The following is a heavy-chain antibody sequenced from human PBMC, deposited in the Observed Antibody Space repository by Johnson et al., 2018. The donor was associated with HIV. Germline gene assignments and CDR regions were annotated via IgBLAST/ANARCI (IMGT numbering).Heavy chain of an antibody. D-gene: IGHD6-19*01. Sequence: QVQLVESGGGVVRPGGSLRLSSTDSEFTFSKYDMPWVRQAPGKGLEWVAVMSHDGTNKYYADSVKGRFTISRDNSKNTLYLQMTSLRTEDTAFYYCAKDIEPGGGNFLVGTFHIWGQGTMVTVSS. CDR3: AKDIEPGGGNFLVGTFHI. J-gene: IGHJ3*02. V-gene: IGHV3-30*04. CDR1: EFTFSKYD. CDR2: MSHDGTNK.